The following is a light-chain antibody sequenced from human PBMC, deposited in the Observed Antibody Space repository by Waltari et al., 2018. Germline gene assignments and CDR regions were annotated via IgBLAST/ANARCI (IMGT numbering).Light chain of an antibody. J-gene: IGLJ3*02. V-gene: IGLV1-44*01. CDR2: KNN. Sequence: QPVLTQPPSAPGTPGQRVTISCYGANSNIGSNTAHLYQQLPGTAPKVLIYKNNQRPSGVPDRFSGSKSGTSASLAISGLQSEDEADYYCAAWDDSLNGPSWVFGGGTKLTVL. CDR1: NSNIGSNT. CDR3: AAWDDSLNGPSWV.